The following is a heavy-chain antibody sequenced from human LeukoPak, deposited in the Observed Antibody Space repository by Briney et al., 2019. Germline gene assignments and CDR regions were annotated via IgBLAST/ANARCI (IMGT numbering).Heavy chain of an antibody. CDR2: IYYSGST. V-gene: IGHV4-31*03. J-gene: IGHJ5*02. CDR1: GGSISSGGYS. Sequence: TSETLSLTCTVSGGSISSGGYSWSWIRQHPGKGLEWIGYIYYSGSTYYNPSLKSRVTISVDTSKNQFSLKLSSVTAADTAVYYCAREYSSSSCFDPWGQGTLVTVSS. D-gene: IGHD6-6*01. CDR3: AREYSSSSCFDP.